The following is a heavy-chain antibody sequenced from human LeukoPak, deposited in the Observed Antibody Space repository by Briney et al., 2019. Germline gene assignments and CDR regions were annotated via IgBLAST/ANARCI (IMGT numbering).Heavy chain of an antibody. CDR1: GFTFGTYG. CDR2: ISSRSDSE. CDR3: ARDSTRILGLFDY. D-gene: IGHD2/OR15-2a*01. V-gene: IGHV3-48*01. J-gene: IGHJ4*02. Sequence: GGSLRLSCASSGFTFGTYGMNWVRQAPEKGLEWVSYISSRSDSENYADSVKGRFTISRDNIRNLLYLQMNSLRAEDTAVYSCARDSTRILGLFDYWGQGTLVTISS.